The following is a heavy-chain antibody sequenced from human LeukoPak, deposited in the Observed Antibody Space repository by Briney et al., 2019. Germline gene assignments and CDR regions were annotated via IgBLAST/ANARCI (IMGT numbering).Heavy chain of an antibody. Sequence: SETLSLTCTVSGGSISSYYWSWIRQPPGKGLEWIGYIYYGGTTNYNPSLKSRVTISVDTSQNQFSLKLSSVTAADTAVYYCASGIGYYYDSSGYSDIWGQGTMVTVSS. J-gene: IGHJ3*02. CDR2: IYYGGTT. CDR3: ASGIGYYYDSSGYSDI. D-gene: IGHD3-22*01. V-gene: IGHV4-59*12. CDR1: GGSISSYY.